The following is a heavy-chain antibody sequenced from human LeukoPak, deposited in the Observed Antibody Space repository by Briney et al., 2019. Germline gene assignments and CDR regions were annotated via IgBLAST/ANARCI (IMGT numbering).Heavy chain of an antibody. Sequence: PSETLSLTCTVSGGSISSYYWSWIRQPPGKGLEWIGYIYYSGSTNYNPSLKSRVTISVDTSKNQFSLKLSSVNAADTAVYYCARHNSPQYYDFWSGYSVFDPWGQGTLVTVSS. D-gene: IGHD3-3*01. CDR2: IYYSGST. CDR1: GGSISSYY. J-gene: IGHJ5*02. V-gene: IGHV4-59*08. CDR3: ARHNSPQYYDFWSGYSVFDP.